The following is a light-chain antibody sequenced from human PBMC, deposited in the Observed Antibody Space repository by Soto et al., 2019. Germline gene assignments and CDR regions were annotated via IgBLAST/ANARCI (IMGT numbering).Light chain of an antibody. CDR1: QSVSSY. Sequence: EIVLTQSPATLSLSPGERATLSCRASQSVSSYLDWYQQKPGQAPRLLIYDASNRATGIPARFSGSGSGTDFTLTISSLEPEDFAVYYCQQRSNWPRERLTFGGGTKVDIK. CDR2: DAS. J-gene: IGKJ4*01. CDR3: QQRSNWPRERLT. V-gene: IGKV3-11*01.